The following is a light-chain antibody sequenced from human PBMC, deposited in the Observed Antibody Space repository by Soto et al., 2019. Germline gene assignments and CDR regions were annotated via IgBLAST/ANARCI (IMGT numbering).Light chain of an antibody. CDR1: TSNIARNT. V-gene: IGLV1-44*01. J-gene: IGLJ2*01. CDR2: STN. Sequence: QSVLTQPPSASGTPGQRVTISCFGSTSNIARNTVTWYQQLPGTAPKLLIYSTNQRPSGVPDRFSGSKSGTSASLTISGLQSEDEADYYCGAWDDSLSGMLFAGGTKLTVL. CDR3: GAWDDSLSGML.